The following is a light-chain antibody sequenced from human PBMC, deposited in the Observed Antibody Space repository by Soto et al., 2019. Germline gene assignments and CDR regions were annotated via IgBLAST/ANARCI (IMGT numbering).Light chain of an antibody. CDR3: QQYNNWPPIT. J-gene: IGKJ5*01. CDR2: GAS. Sequence: EIVMRQSKATMSVSRGERETFSCRASLSVSSNLAWYQQKPGQAPRLLIYGASTRATGIPARFSGSGSGTEFTLTISSLQSEDFAVYDCQQYNNWPPITFGQGTRLEIK. V-gene: IGKV3-15*01. CDR1: LSVSSN.